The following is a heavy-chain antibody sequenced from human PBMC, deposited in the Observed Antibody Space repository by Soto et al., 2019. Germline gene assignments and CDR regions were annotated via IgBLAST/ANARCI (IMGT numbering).Heavy chain of an antibody. V-gene: IGHV4-59*08. CDR1: GGSISSYY. CDR3: ARLLWSRGDWFDP. D-gene: IGHD3-10*01. Sequence: QVQLQESGPGLVKPSETLSLTCTVSGGSISSYYWSWIRQPPGKGLEWIGYIYYSGSTNYNPSLNSRATRSVDTAKNQFSLKLSSVTAADTAVYYCARLLWSRGDWFDPWGQGTLVTVSS. J-gene: IGHJ5*02. CDR2: IYYSGST.